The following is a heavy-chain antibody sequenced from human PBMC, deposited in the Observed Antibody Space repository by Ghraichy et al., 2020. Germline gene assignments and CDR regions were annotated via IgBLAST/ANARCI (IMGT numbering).Heavy chain of an antibody. CDR2: INHSGST. Sequence: SETLSLTCAVYGGSFSGYYWSWIRQPPGKGLEWIGEINHSGSTNYNPSLKSRVTISVDTSKNQFSLKLSSVTAADTAVYYCARGEHGFTIFGVVMPPLNWFDPWGQGTLVTVSS. CDR3: ARGEHGFTIFGVVMPPLNWFDP. CDR1: GGSFSGYY. J-gene: IGHJ5*02. D-gene: IGHD3-3*01. V-gene: IGHV4-34*01.